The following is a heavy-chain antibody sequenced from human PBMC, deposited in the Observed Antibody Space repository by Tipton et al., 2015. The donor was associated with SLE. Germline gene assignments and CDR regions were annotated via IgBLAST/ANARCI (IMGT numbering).Heavy chain of an antibody. CDR1: GGSISSGSYY. J-gene: IGHJ3*02. Sequence: TLSLTCTVSGGSISSGSYYWSWIRQPAGKGLEWIGYIYTSGSTNYNPSLKSRVAISVDTSKNQFSLKLSSVTAADTAVYYCARISPTEVNAFDIWGQGTMVTVSS. D-gene: IGHD4-23*01. V-gene: IGHV4-61*09. CDR3: ARISPTEVNAFDI. CDR2: IYTSGST.